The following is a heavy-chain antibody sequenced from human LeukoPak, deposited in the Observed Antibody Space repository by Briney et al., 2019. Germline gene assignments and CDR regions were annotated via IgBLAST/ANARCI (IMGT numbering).Heavy chain of an antibody. D-gene: IGHD3-10*01. J-gene: IGHJ4*02. CDR3: ARRFPSNYYYGSGSYQSSFDY. Sequence: TSETLSLTCTVSGGSISSATYYWSWIRQPAGKGLEWIGRIYTGGSTNYNPSLKSRVTISVDTSKNQFSLKLSSVTAADTAVYYCARRFPSNYYYGSGSYQSSFDYWGQGTLVTVSS. CDR2: IYTGGST. CDR1: GGSISSATYY. V-gene: IGHV4-61*02.